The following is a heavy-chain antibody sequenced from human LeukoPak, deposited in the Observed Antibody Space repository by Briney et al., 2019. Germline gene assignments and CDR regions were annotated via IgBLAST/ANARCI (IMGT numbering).Heavy chain of an antibody. J-gene: IGHJ4*01. V-gene: IGHV1-2*02. D-gene: IGHD3-16*01. Sequence: ASVTVSCKASGYTLTDYYLHWVRQAPGQGLKWMGWINPNSGATHYAQSFQARVTMTRDTSIASSYMELTGLESDDTAVYYCARGRRILGGPENAGDFFDFWGQGSLVTVSS. CDR1: GYTLTDYY. CDR3: ARGRRILGGPENAGDFFDF. CDR2: INPNSGAT.